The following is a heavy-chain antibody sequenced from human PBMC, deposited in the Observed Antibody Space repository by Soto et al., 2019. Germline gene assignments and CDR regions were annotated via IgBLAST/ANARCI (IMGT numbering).Heavy chain of an antibody. D-gene: IGHD3-10*01. Sequence: HLVQSGPEVKRPGASITVSCKTSGATFANFGLSWVRQAPGQRLEWMGWIATYNNNKNYAQKLQGRLTLTTDTSTSSAYMELESLGYDDTAVYYCARVVRGVVNWFDPWGQGTLVTVSS. J-gene: IGHJ5*02. CDR1: GATFANFG. CDR3: ARVVRGVVNWFDP. V-gene: IGHV1-18*01. CDR2: IATYNNNK.